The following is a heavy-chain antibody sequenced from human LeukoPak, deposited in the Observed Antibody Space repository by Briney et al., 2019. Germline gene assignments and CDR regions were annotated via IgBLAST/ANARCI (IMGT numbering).Heavy chain of an antibody. D-gene: IGHD3-10*01. V-gene: IGHV3-23*01. Sequence: GGSLPPSCPASGFPFSSYAMSGVRQAQGRGRGGVSGISDSGGTTYYADSVKGRFTISRDNSKNTLYLQMNSLRAEDTAVYYCAKDRAFLWFGDLWGQGTLVTVSS. CDR2: ISDSGGTT. CDR1: GFPFSSYA. J-gene: IGHJ5*02. CDR3: AKDRAFLWFGDL.